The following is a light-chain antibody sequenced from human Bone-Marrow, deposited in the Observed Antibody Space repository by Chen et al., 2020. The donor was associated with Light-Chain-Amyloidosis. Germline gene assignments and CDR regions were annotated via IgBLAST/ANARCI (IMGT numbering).Light chain of an antibody. CDR1: SSAVGGDNH. CDR3: SSYTITNTLV. V-gene: IGLV2-14*01. CDR2: EVT. J-gene: IGLJ1*01. Sequence: SALPQLASGSGSPGQSITIPCTGTSSAVGGDNHFSWYQQHPDKAPNLMIYEVTNRPSWVPDRFSGSKSDNTASLTISGLQTEDEADYFCSSYTITNTLVFGSGTRVTVL.